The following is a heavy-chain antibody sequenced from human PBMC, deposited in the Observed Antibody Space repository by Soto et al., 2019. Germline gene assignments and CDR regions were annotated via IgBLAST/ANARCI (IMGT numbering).Heavy chain of an antibody. CDR2: IYYSGST. Sequence: SETLSLTCSVSGGSISSYYWNWIRQPPGKGLEWIGYIYYSGSTNYNPSLKSRVTISVDTSKNQISLKMRSVTAADTGVYYCARGFRWLEHWGQGTRVTVSS. D-gene: IGHD5-12*01. CDR3: ARGFRWLEH. J-gene: IGHJ1*01. CDR1: GGSISSYY. V-gene: IGHV4-59*01.